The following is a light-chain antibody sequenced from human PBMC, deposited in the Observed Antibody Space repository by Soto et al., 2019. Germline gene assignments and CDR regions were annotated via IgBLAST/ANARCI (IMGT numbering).Light chain of an antibody. Sequence: EIQMTQSPSTLSASVGDRVTITCRATQSISNSLAWYQQKPGKAPNLLIYKASSLETGVPSRFSGSGSGTEFTLTITSLQPDDSATYYCQQYASFWTFGQGTKVEIK. V-gene: IGKV1-5*03. J-gene: IGKJ1*01. CDR3: QQYASFWT. CDR2: KAS. CDR1: QSISNS.